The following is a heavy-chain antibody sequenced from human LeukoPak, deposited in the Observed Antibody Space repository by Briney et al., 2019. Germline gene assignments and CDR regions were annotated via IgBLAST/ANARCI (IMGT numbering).Heavy chain of an antibody. Sequence: GESLKISCEGSGYNFSNCLIGWVRQMPGKGLEWMGIIYPGDSDTRYSPSFQGQVTVSADKSINTAYLQWSSLKASDTDMYYCARSLCGGDCNEAFDIWGQGTMVTVSS. CDR1: GYNFSNCL. V-gene: IGHV5-51*01. CDR3: ARSLCGGDCNEAFDI. D-gene: IGHD2-21*02. J-gene: IGHJ3*02. CDR2: IYPGDSDT.